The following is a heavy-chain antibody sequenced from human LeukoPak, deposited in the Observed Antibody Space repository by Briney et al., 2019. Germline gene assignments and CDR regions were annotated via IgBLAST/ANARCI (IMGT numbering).Heavy chain of an antibody. J-gene: IGHJ4*02. CDR1: GGSISSGGYY. Sequence: PSETLSLTCTVSGGSISSGGYYWSWIRQHPGKGLVWIGYIYYSGSTYYNPSLKSRVTISVDTSKNQFSLKLSSVTAADTAVYYCARGRYFDWSYYFDYWGQGTLVTVSS. CDR2: IYYSGST. CDR3: ARGRYFDWSYYFDY. V-gene: IGHV4-31*03. D-gene: IGHD3-9*01.